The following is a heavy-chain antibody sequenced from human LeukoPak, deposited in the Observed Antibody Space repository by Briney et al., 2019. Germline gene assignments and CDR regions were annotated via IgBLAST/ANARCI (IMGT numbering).Heavy chain of an antibody. CDR1: GFTFSSYD. CDR3: AKEGRWLQSGGAFDI. D-gene: IGHD5-24*01. CDR2: ISSDENNK. V-gene: IGHV3-30*18. Sequence: GGSLRLSCAASGFTFSSYDMHWVRQAPGKGLEWVSVISSDENNKCYADSVKGRFTISRDNSKNTLYLQMSSLRPEDTAVYYCAKEGRWLQSGGAFDIWGQGTMVTVSS. J-gene: IGHJ3*02.